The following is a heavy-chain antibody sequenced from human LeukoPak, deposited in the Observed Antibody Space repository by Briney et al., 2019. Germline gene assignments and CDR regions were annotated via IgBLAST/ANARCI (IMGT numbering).Heavy chain of an antibody. V-gene: IGHV1-8*01. CDR2: MNPNSGNT. CDR3: ARTSPTYYYMDV. J-gene: IGHJ6*03. CDR1: GYTFTSYD. Sequence: ASVKVSCKASGYTFTSYDINWVRQATGQGLEWMGWMNPNSGNTGYAQKFQGRVTMTRNTSISTAYMELSSLRSEDTAMYYCARTSPTYYYMDVWGKGTTVTVSS. D-gene: IGHD4-17*01.